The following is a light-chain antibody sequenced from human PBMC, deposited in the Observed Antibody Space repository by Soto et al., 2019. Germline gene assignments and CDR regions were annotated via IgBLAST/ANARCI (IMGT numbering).Light chain of an antibody. CDR3: QQRSDWPPIT. CDR1: QSISSY. Sequence: DIQMTQSPSSLSASVGDRVTITCRASQSISSYLNWYQQRPGQPPRLLIYDASYRATGVPLRFSGSGSGTEFTLTISSLESGDSAIYYCQQRSDWPPITFGQGTRLEIK. CDR2: DAS. V-gene: IGKV1-39*01. J-gene: IGKJ5*01.